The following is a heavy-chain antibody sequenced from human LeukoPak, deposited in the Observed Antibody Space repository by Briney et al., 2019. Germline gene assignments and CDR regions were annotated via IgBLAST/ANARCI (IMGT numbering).Heavy chain of an antibody. CDR1: GFTFSSYA. D-gene: IGHD4-17*01. V-gene: IGHV3-30-3*01. J-gene: IGHJ4*02. Sequence: GRSLRLSCAASGFTFSSYAMHWVRQAPGKGLEWVAVISYDGSNKYYAGSVKGRFTISRDNSKNTLYLQMNSLRAEDTAVYYCARTVYGDYEYYFDYWGQGTLVTVSS. CDR2: ISYDGSNK. CDR3: ARTVYGDYEYYFDY.